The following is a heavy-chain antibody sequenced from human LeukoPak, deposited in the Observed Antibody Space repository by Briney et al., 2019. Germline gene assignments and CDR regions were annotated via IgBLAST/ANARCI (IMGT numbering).Heavy chain of an antibody. V-gene: IGHV4-34*01. CDR3: ASGYSSGAYNWFDP. CDR2: IDHSGSP. Sequence: SETLSLTCAVYGGSFSGYYWSWIRQPPGKGLEWIGEIDHSGSPNYNPSLKSRVTISVDTSKNQFSLKLSSVTAADTAVYYCASGYSSGAYNWFDPWGQGTLVTVSS. D-gene: IGHD6-19*01. CDR1: GGSFSGYY. J-gene: IGHJ5*02.